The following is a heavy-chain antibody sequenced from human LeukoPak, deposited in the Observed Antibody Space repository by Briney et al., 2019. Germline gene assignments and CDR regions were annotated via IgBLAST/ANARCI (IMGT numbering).Heavy chain of an antibody. CDR2: INWNGGRI. CDR1: GFTFDDFD. Sequence: GGSLRLSCGASGFTFDDFDMGWVRQVPGQGLKWVSGINWNGGRIIYADSVKGRFTISRDNAKNSLYLQMNSLRAEDTALYYCATYSFDRGYYFDYWGQGSLVTVSS. D-gene: IGHD3-22*01. J-gene: IGHJ4*02. V-gene: IGHV3-20*04. CDR3: ATYSFDRGYYFDY.